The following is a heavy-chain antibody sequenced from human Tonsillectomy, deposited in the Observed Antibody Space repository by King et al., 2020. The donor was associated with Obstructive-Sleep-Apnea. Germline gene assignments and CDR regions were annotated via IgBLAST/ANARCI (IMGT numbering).Heavy chain of an antibody. CDR3: ARVRRPFGVVITVYYGMDV. V-gene: IGHV4-34*01. CDR1: GGSFSDYY. J-gene: IGHJ6*02. Sequence: VQLQQWGAGLLKPSETLSLTCAVHGGSFSDYYWSWIRQPPGKGLEWIGEINHSGSTNYNPSLNSRVTISVDTSKNQFSLKLSSVTAADTAVYYCARVRRPFGVVITVYYGMDVWGQGTTVTVSS. D-gene: IGHD3-3*01. CDR2: INHSGST.